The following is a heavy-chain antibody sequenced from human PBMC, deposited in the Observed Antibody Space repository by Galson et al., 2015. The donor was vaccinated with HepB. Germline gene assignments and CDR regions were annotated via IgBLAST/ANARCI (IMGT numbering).Heavy chain of an antibody. CDR3: ARGHYYDSSGYPPLDK. Sequence: SVKVSCKASGGTFSSYTISWVRQAPGQGLEWMGRIIPILGIANYAQKFQGRDTITADKSTSTAYMELSSLRSEDTAVYYCARGHYYDSSGYPPLDKWGQGTLVTVSS. V-gene: IGHV1-69*02. CDR2: IIPILGIA. J-gene: IGHJ4*02. D-gene: IGHD3-22*01. CDR1: GGTFSSYT.